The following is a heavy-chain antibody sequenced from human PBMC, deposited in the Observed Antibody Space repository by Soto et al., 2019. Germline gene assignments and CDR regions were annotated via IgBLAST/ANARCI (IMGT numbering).Heavy chain of an antibody. D-gene: IGHD3-10*01. Sequence: SETLSLSCSVSGGSVRSGNHFWNWIRQPPGRRLEWLGYMYYTGVTNYNPSLKSRVSMSVDTSKNQFSLKLTSLTAADTAVYYCARGGEPLGYYGLDVWGQGITVTVSS. CDR2: MYYTGVT. CDR1: GGSVRSGNHF. J-gene: IGHJ6*02. CDR3: ARGGEPLGYYGLDV. V-gene: IGHV4-61*01.